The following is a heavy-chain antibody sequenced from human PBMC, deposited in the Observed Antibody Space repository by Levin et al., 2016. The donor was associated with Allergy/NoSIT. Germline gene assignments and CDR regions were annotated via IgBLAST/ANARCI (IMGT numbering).Heavy chain of an antibody. D-gene: IGHD3-10*01. CDR2: IYHSGST. Sequence: SETLSLTCAVSGGSISSSNWWSWVRQPPGKGLEWIGEIYHSGSTNYNPSLKSRVTISVDKSKNQFSLKLSSVTAADTAVYYCARAEITMVRGDYGMDVWGQGTTVTVSS. V-gene: IGHV4-4*02. CDR1: GGSISSSNW. CDR3: ARAEITMVRGDYGMDV. J-gene: IGHJ6*02.